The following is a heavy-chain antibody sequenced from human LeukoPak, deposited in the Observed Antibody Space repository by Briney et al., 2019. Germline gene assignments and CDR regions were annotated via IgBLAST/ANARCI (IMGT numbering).Heavy chain of an antibody. CDR3: AKDQYYYGSGSNYGMDV. J-gene: IGHJ6*02. D-gene: IGHD3-10*01. CDR1: GFTFSSYG. V-gene: IGHV3-30*18. CDR2: ISYDGSNK. Sequence: GRSLRLSCAASGFTFSSYGKHWVRQAPGKGLEWVAVISYDGSNKYYADSVKGRFTISRDNSKNTLYLQMNSLRAEDTAVYYCAKDQYYYGSGSNYGMDVWGQGTTVTVSS.